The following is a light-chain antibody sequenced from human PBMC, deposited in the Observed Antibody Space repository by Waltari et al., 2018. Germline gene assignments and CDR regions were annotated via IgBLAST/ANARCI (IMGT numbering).Light chain of an antibody. CDR1: QSVLYTSNNKNY. J-gene: IGKJ4*01. V-gene: IGKV4-1*01. Sequence: DIVMTQSPDSLAVSLGESAPINCKYSQSVLYTSNNKNYLAWYQQEPGQPPKLLIYWASTRESGVPDRFSGSGSGTDFTLTISSLQAEDVAVYYCQQYYSTPLTFGGGTKVEIK. CDR3: QQYYSTPLT. CDR2: WAS.